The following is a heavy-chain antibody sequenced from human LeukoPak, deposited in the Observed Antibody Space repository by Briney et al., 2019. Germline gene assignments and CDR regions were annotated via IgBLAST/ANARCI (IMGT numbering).Heavy chain of an antibody. D-gene: IGHD1-20*01. Sequence: GGSLRLSCAASGFTFSSYAMSWVRQAPGKGLEWVSAISGSGGSTYYADSVKGRFTISRDNSKNTLYLQMNSLRAEDTAVYYCAKDSDITGTTASLYYYMDVWGKGTTVTVSS. CDR3: AKDSDITGTTASLYYYMDV. V-gene: IGHV3-23*01. CDR1: GFTFSSYA. CDR2: ISGSGGST. J-gene: IGHJ6*03.